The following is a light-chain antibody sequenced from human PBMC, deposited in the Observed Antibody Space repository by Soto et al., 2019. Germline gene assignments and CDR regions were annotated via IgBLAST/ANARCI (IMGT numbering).Light chain of an antibody. CDR3: QQYSTYSRT. Sequence: DIQMTQSPSTLSASVGDRVTITCRASQSIGSWLAWYQHKPGKAPKLLIYKASSLESGVPLRFSGSGSGTEFTLTISSLQRDDFATYYCQQYSTYSRTFGQGTRLEI. V-gene: IGKV1-5*03. CDR2: KAS. CDR1: QSIGSW. J-gene: IGKJ5*01.